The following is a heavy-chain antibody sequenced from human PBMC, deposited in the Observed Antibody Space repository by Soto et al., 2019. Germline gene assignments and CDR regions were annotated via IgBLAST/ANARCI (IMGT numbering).Heavy chain of an antibody. V-gene: IGHV4-34*01. J-gene: IGHJ5*01. CDR2: INHSGRV. CDR1: GWSFSGHS. Sequence: XETLCLTCSVDGWSFSGHSWTWIRQSPGKGLEWIGDINHSGRVNYSPSLKSRVTISLDTSKNQFSLTLSAVTAADTAMYYCSTRAYDTNGYYRFDHWGQGTLVTVSS. CDR3: STRAYDTNGYYRFDH. D-gene: IGHD3-22*01.